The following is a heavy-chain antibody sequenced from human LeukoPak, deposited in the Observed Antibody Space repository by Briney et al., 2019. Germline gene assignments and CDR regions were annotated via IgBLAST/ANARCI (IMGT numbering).Heavy chain of an antibody. CDR3: ARDYSHAFDI. J-gene: IGHJ3*02. CDR2: ISSSSSNI. D-gene: IGHD2-21*01. Sequence: GGSLRLSCAASGFIFSSYSMNWVRQAPGKGLEWVSYISSSSSNIRYADSVKGRFTISRDNAMNSLYLQMNSLRADDTAVYYCARDYSHAFDIWGQGTMVTVSS. CDR1: GFIFSSYS. V-gene: IGHV3-48*01.